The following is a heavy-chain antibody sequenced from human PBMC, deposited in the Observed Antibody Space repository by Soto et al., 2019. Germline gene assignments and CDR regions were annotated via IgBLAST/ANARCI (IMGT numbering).Heavy chain of an antibody. D-gene: IGHD3-3*01. J-gene: IGHJ4*02. CDR2: IYYSGST. V-gene: IGHV4-61*01. CDR3: ARARFLEWLLYAHFDY. CDR1: GGSVSSGSYY. Sequence: ETLSLTCTVSGGSVSSGSYYWSWIRQPPGKGLEWIGYIYYSGSTNYNPSLKSRVTISVDTSKNQFSLKLSSVTAADTAVYYCARARFLEWLLYAHFDYWGQGTLVTVSS.